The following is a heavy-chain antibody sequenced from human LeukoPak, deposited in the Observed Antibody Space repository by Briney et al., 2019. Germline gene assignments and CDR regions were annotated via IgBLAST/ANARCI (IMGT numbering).Heavy chain of an antibody. CDR3: ARDWARDTMIVEK. J-gene: IGHJ4*02. Sequence: ASVKVSCKASGYTFTGYYMHWVRQAPGQGLEWMGWINPNSGCTNYAQKFQGRVTMTRDTSISTAYMELSGLRSDDTAVYYCARDWARDTMIVEKWGQGTLVTVSS. CDR1: GYTFTGYY. D-gene: IGHD3-22*01. CDR2: INPNSGCT. V-gene: IGHV1-2*02.